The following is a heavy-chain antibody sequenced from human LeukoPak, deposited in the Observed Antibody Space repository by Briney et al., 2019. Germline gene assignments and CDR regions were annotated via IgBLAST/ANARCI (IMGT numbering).Heavy chain of an antibody. Sequence: SVKVSCKASGGAFSSYAISWVRQAPGQGLEWMGGIIPIFGTANYAQKFQGRVTMTRDTSISTAYMELSRLRSDDTAVYYCARDFEWELPKGELDYWGQGTLVTVSS. CDR1: GGAFSSYA. CDR3: ARDFEWELPKGELDY. CDR2: IIPIFGTA. V-gene: IGHV1-69*05. J-gene: IGHJ4*02. D-gene: IGHD1-26*01.